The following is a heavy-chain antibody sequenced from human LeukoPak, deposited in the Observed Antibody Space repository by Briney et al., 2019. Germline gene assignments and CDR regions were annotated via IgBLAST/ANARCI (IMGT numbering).Heavy chain of an antibody. J-gene: IGHJ3*01. CDR3: AREGGSNLLSSDTFDV. V-gene: IGHV3-48*03. CDR1: GFTFSSYE. Sequence: QTGGSLRLSCAASGFTFSSYEMNWVRQAPGKGLEWVSYISSSGSTVYYADSVKGRFTISRDNAKNSLFLQMNSLRAEDAAVYYCAREGGSNLLSSDTFDVWGQGTMVTVSS. CDR2: ISSSGSTV. D-gene: IGHD2-15*01.